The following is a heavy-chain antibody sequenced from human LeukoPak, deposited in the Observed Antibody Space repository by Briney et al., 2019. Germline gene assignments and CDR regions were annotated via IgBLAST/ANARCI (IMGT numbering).Heavy chain of an antibody. V-gene: IGHV3-48*01. J-gene: IGHJ3*02. CDR2: ISSSSSTI. D-gene: IGHD2-21*02. Sequence: GGSLRLSCAASGFTFSSYSMNWVRQAPGKGLEWVSYISSSSSTIYYADSVKGRFTISRDNAKNSLYLQMNSLRAEDTAVYYCARGPAYCGGDCYPDAFDIWGQGTMVTVSS. CDR3: ARGPAYCGGDCYPDAFDI. CDR1: GFTFSSYS.